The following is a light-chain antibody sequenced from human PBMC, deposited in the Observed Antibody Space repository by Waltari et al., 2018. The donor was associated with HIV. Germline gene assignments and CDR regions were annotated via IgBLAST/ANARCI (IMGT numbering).Light chain of an antibody. CDR3: GTWDSSVSAGV. V-gene: IGLV1-51*01. CDR1: TSNVGKNY. J-gene: IGLJ3*02. Sequence: QSVLTQPPSVSAAPGQKVTISCSGSTSNVGKNYVSWYQQFPETAPKLIIYDNNKRPAGIPDLFSGSKSGTSATLTSTGLQTGDEADYYCGTWDSSVSAGVFGGGSKLTVL. CDR2: DNN.